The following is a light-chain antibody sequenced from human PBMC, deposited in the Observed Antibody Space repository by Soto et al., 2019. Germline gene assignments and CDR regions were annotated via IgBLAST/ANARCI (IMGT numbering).Light chain of an antibody. J-gene: IGKJ2*01. V-gene: IGKV3-20*01. Sequence: EIVLTQSPGTLSLSPGERAILSCRASQSFTSNYLAWYQQKPGQAPRLLIYGASSRATGIPDRFSGSGSGIDFTLIISGLEPEDSAVYYCQKYGSSPYTFGQGTKLKIK. CDR3: QKYGSSPYT. CDR1: QSFTSNY. CDR2: GAS.